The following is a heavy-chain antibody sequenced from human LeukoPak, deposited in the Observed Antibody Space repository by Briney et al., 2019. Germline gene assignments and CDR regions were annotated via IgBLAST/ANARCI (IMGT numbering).Heavy chain of an antibody. CDR1: GGSISNYY. CDR3: ARHECGGSCYPEDY. D-gene: IGHD2-15*01. V-gene: IGHV4-59*08. Sequence: SETLSLTCTVSGGSISNYYWSWIRQSPGKGLEWIGYIYYTGNTNYNPSLESRVIISVDTSKNQFSLKLSSVTAADTAVYYCARHECGGSCYPEDYWGQGALVTVSS. J-gene: IGHJ4*02. CDR2: IYYTGNT.